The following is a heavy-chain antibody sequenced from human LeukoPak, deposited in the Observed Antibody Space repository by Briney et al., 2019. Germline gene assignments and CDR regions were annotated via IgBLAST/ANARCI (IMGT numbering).Heavy chain of an antibody. Sequence: SETLSLTCAVSGYSISSGYYWGWIRPPAGKGLEWIGRIYTSGSTNYNPSLKSRVTISVDTSKNQFSLKLSSVTAADTAVYYCAREKVGRYYYYYGMDVWGQGTTVTVSS. J-gene: IGHJ6*02. V-gene: IGHV4-61*02. CDR1: GYSISSGYY. D-gene: IGHD1-26*01. CDR3: AREKVGRYYYYYGMDV. CDR2: IYTSGST.